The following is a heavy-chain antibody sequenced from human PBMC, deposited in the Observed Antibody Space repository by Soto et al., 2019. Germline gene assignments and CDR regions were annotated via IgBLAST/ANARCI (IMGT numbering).Heavy chain of an antibody. Sequence: QVQLQESGPGLVKPSGTLSLTCAVSGGSISSSNWWSWVRQPPGKGLEWIGEIFHNGNTYSNPSLTGRVTMSVDKSKNQFSLNLNSVTAADTAVYYCASRTYAMDVWDQGTTVTVSS. CDR1: GGSISSSNW. V-gene: IGHV4-4*02. CDR3: ASRTYAMDV. CDR2: IFHNGNT. J-gene: IGHJ6*02.